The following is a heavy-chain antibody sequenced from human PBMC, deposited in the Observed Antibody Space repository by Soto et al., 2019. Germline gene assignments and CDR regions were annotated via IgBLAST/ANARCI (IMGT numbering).Heavy chain of an antibody. V-gene: IGHV4-31*03. J-gene: IGHJ4*02. CDR3: ATLYMVRGVRTFDY. D-gene: IGHD3-10*01. CDR1: GGSISSGGYY. Sequence: QVQLQESGPGLVKPSQTLSLTCTVSGGSISSGGYYWSWIRQHPGKGLEWIGYIYYTGSTYYNPPLKSRVTISVDTSKNQFSLKLSSVTAADTAVYYCATLYMVRGVRTFDYWGQGTLVTVSS. CDR2: IYYTGST.